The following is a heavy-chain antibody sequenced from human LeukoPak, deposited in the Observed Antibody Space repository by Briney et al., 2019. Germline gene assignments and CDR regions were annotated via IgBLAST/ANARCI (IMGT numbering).Heavy chain of an antibody. CDR2: ISYSGNT. D-gene: IGHD6-13*01. Sequence: PSETLSLTCTVSGGSISNSIFYWGYIRQPPGKGLEWIGSISYSGNTFYNPSLKSRVTVSVDTSKNQFSLKLRTVTAADTAVYYCAGHGRRRNSSWLPQFDYWGHGTLVTVSS. CDR3: AGHGRRRNSSWLPQFDY. J-gene: IGHJ4*01. V-gene: IGHV4-39*01. CDR1: GGSISNSIFY.